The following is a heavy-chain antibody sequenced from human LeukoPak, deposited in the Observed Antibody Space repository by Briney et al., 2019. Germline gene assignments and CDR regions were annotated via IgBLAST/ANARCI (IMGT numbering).Heavy chain of an antibody. J-gene: IGHJ6*03. CDR2: INHSGST. Sequence: SETLSLTCAVHGGSFSDFYWSWIRQSPGKGLEWVGEINHSGSTYYSPSLKSRVTISVDTSKNQFSLRLNSVTAADASVYYCARGLSGIFVRTYMDVWGKGTTVTVSS. CDR3: ARGLSGIFVRTYMDV. D-gene: IGHD1-14*01. CDR1: GGSFSDFY. V-gene: IGHV4-34*01.